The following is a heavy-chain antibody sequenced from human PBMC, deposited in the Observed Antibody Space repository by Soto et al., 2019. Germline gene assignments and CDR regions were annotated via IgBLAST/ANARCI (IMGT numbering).Heavy chain of an antibody. CDR3: ARSYCSGGSCLVNAFDI. J-gene: IGHJ3*02. D-gene: IGHD2-15*01. CDR1: GYSFTSYW. Sequence: GESLKISCKGSGYSFTSYWIGWVRQMPGKGLEWMGIIYPGDSDTRYSPSFQGQVTISADKSISTAYLQWSSLKASDTAMYYCARSYCSGGSCLVNAFDIWGQGTMVTVSS. CDR2: IYPGDSDT. V-gene: IGHV5-51*01.